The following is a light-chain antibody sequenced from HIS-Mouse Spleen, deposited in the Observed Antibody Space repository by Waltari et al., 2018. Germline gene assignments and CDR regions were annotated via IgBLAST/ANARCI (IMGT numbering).Light chain of an antibody. J-gene: IGKJ1*01. Sequence: DIQMTKSPSTLSASVGDRVTITCRASQSISSWLAWYQQKPGKAPKLLIDKASSLESGVPSRCSRSGSGTEFTLTICSLQPDDFATYYCQQYNSYSRTFGQGTKVEIK. V-gene: IGKV1-5*03. CDR3: QQYNSYSRT. CDR2: KAS. CDR1: QSISSW.